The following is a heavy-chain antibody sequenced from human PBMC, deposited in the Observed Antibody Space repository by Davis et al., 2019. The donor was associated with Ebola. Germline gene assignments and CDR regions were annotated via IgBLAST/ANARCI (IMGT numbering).Heavy chain of an antibody. J-gene: IGHJ3*02. CDR2: ISGSGGST. Sequence: PGGSLRLSCAASGFTFSSYAMSWVRQAPGKGLEWVSAISGSGGSTYYADSVKGRLTISRDNSKNTLYLQMNSLRAEDTAVYYCAKDRPWEGYYDSSGYYYVKYQPSNAFDIWGQGTMVTVSS. V-gene: IGHV3-23*01. CDR3: AKDRPWEGYYDSSGYYYVKYQPSNAFDI. D-gene: IGHD3-22*01. CDR1: GFTFSSYA.